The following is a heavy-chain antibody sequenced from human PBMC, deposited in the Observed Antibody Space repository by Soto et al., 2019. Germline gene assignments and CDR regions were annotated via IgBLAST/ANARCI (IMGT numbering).Heavy chain of an antibody. J-gene: IGHJ4*02. CDR3: ARGEFTYYYDSSGYYYFDY. CDR2: ISAYNGNT. Sequence: GASVKVSCKASGYTFTSYGISWVRQAPGQGLEWMGWISAYNGNTSYAQRLQGRVTMTTDTSTSTAYMELRSLRSDDTAVYYCARGEFTYYYDSSGYYYFDYWGQGTLVTVS. D-gene: IGHD3-22*01. V-gene: IGHV1-18*01. CDR1: GYTFTSYG.